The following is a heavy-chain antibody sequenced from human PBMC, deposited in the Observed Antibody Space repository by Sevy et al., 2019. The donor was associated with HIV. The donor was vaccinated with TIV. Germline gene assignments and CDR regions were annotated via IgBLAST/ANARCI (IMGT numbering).Heavy chain of an antibody. CDR2: INPNNGGT. J-gene: IGHJ5*02. D-gene: IGHD6-19*01. CDR1: GYTFTDYF. Sequence: ASVKVSCKASGYTFTDYFIHWVRQAPGQGLEWMGRINPNNGGTNFAQKFQGRVTMTRDTSISTAYMELSRLRSDDTAVYYCARVTGYSSGWANWFDPWGQGTLVTVSS. CDR3: ARVTGYSSGWANWFDP. V-gene: IGHV1-2*06.